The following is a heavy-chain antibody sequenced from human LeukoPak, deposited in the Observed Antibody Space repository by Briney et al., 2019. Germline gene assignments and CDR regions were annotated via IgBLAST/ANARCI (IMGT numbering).Heavy chain of an antibody. J-gene: IGHJ4*02. CDR2: INPSGGST. D-gene: IGHD3-10*01. Sequence: ASVKVSCKASGYTFTNSYIHWERQAPGQGLEWMGIINPSGGSTSYPQKFQGRVTVTRDTSTSTVYMELSSLRSEDTAVYYCARDPYGSGSYYSHFDYWGQGTLVTVSS. CDR1: GYTFTNSY. V-gene: IGHV1-46*01. CDR3: ARDPYGSGSYYSHFDY.